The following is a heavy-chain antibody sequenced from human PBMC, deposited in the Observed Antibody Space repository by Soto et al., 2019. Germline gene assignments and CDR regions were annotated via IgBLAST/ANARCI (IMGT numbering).Heavy chain of an antibody. Sequence: PGGSLRLSCAASGFTFSSYAMHWVRQAPGKGLEWVAVISYDGSNKYYADSVKGRFTISRDNSKNTLYLQMNSLRAEDTAVYYCATEFIFGVVIIPVKALGYWGQGTLVTVSA. CDR2: ISYDGSNK. V-gene: IGHV3-30-3*01. CDR3: ATEFIFGVVIIPVKALGY. D-gene: IGHD3-3*01. CDR1: GFTFSSYA. J-gene: IGHJ4*02.